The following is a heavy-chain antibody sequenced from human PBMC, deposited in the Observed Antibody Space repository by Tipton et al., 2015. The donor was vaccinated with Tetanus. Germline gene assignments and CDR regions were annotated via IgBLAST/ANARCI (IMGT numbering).Heavy chain of an antibody. J-gene: IGHJ4*02. V-gene: IGHV4-59*07. CDR3: AGYRVGGGGRGY. D-gene: IGHD5-24*01. CDR1: GGSMRGDH. Sequence: TLSLTCTVSGGSMRGDHWSWIRQPPGKGLEWLGHTYDSGRINYNPSLKSRVTISVDASRNQFSLTLNPGTAADTAVYFCAGYRVGGGGRGYWGQGTLVTVSS. CDR2: TYDSGRI.